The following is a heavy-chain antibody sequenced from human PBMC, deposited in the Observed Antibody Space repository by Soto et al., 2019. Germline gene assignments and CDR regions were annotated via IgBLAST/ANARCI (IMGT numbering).Heavy chain of an antibody. V-gene: IGHV4-38-2*02. CDR1: GYSISSGYY. J-gene: IGHJ5*02. CDR3: AREWELLNWFDP. D-gene: IGHD1-26*01. CDR2: IYHSGST. Sequence: PSETLSLTXAVSGYSISSGYYWGWLRQPPGKGLEWIGSIYHSGSTYYNPSLKSRVTISVDTSKNQFSLKLSSVTAADTAVYYCAREWELLNWFDPWGQGTLVTVSS.